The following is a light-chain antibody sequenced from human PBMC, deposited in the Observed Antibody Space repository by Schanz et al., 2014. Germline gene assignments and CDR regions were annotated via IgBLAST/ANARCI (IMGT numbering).Light chain of an antibody. J-gene: IGKJ4*01. V-gene: IGKV3D-15*01. Sequence: EIVMTQSPATLSVSPGERVTLSCRASQSVNTNLAWYQQKPGQAPRLLIHGASSRATGIPDRFSGSGAGTDFTLTISSLQSEDFAVYYCQQYNNWPALTFGGGTKVEIK. CDR3: QQYNNWPALT. CDR1: QSVNTN. CDR2: GAS.